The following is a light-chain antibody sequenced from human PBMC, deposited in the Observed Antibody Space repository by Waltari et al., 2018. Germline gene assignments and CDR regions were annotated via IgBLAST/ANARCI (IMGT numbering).Light chain of an antibody. J-gene: IGKJ1*01. Sequence: DIVMTQSPDSLAVSLGERAPMNCKSSQSVLYSSNNKNYLAWYQQKPGQPPKLLIYWASTRESGVPDRFSGSGSGTDFTLTISSLQAEDVAVYYCQQYYSTPLTFGQGTKVEIK. CDR2: WAS. CDR3: QQYYSTPLT. V-gene: IGKV4-1*01. CDR1: QSVLYSSNNKNY.